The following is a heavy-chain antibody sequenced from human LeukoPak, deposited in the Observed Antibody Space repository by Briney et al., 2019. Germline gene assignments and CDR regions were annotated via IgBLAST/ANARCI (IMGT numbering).Heavy chain of an antibody. CDR3: ASLGKVGASEY. J-gene: IGHJ4*02. CDR2: IYHSGST. V-gene: IGHV4-38-2*02. Sequence: TSETLSLTCTVSGYSISSGYYWGWIRQPPGKGLEWIGSIYHSGSTYYNPSLKSRVTMSVDTSKNQFSLKLSSVTAADTAVYYCASLGKVGASEYWGQGTLVTVSS. D-gene: IGHD1-26*01. CDR1: GYSISSGYY.